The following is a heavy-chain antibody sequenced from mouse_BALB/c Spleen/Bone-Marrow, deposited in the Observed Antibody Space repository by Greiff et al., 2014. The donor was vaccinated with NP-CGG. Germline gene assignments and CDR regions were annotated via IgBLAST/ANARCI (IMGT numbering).Heavy chain of an antibody. CDR2: IFPGTGTT. J-gene: IGHJ2*01. D-gene: IGHD2-4*01. CDR1: GYTFTSYW. V-gene: IGHV1S132*01. CDR3: ARKGISTVIATAYYFDY. Sequence: QVQLQQSGAELVKPGASVKLSCKTSGYTFTSYWIQWVKLRPGQGLGWIGEIFPGTGTTYYNEKFKDKATLTIDTSPSTAYMQLSSLTSEDSAVYFCARKGISTVIATAYYFDYWGQGSTLTVSS.